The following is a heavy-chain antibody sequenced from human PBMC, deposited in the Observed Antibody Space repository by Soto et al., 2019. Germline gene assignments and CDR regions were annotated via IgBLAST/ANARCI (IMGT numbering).Heavy chain of an antibody. CDR3: AKGGRQWLVTSDFNY. V-gene: IGHV3-30*18. CDR2: VPHDGRNT. CDR1: GFTFSDYA. D-gene: IGHD6-19*01. Sequence: VPLVESGGGVVQPGRSLRLSCAASGFTFSDYAMHWVRQAPGKGLEWVAVVPHDGRNTHYADSVTGRFTISRDSSKNPVSLEMTSLRAEDTAVYYCAKGGRQWLVTSDFNYWGQGDLLTVSS. J-gene: IGHJ4*02.